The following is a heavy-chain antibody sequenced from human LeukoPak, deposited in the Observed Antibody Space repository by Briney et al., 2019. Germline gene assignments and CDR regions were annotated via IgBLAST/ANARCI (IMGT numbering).Heavy chain of an antibody. V-gene: IGHV3-21*01. J-gene: IGHJ4*02. CDR3: AREGEMATILYYFDY. CDR2: ISSSSSYI. CDR1: GFTFSSYS. D-gene: IGHD5-24*01. Sequence: PGGSLRLCCAASGFTFSSYSMNWVRQAPGKGLEWVSSISSSSSYIYYADSVKGRFTISRDNAKNSLYLQMNSLRAEDTAVYYCAREGEMATILYYFDYWGQGTLVTVSS.